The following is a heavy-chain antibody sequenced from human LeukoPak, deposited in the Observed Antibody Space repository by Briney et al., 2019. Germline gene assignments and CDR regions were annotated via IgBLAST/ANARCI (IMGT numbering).Heavy chain of an antibody. CDR2: ISSSGSTI. Sequence: PGGSLRLSCAASGFTFSDYYMSWIRQAPGKGLEWVSYISSSGSTIYYADSVKGRFTISRDNAKNSLYLQMNSLRAEDTAVYYCARAGALVGGSSWYVQGWPPFDYWGQGTLVTVSS. J-gene: IGHJ4*02. CDR3: ARAGALVGGSSWYVQGWPPFDY. D-gene: IGHD6-13*01. CDR1: GFTFSDYY. V-gene: IGHV3-11*01.